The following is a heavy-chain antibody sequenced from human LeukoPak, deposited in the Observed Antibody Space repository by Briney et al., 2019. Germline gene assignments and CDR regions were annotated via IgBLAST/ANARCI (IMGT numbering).Heavy chain of an antibody. J-gene: IGHJ6*02. V-gene: IGHV3-43*02. D-gene: IGHD1-26*01. CDR2: IDKDGRKT. CDR3: ATWAFYHSLDV. CDR1: GFTLGAFA. Sequence: GGSLRLSCAASGFTLGAFAMHWVRHAAGKGLEWVSLIDKDGRKTYYADSVKGRFTISRDNSKNSLYLQMTSLRTEDTALYYCATWAFYHSLDVWGQGATVTVSS.